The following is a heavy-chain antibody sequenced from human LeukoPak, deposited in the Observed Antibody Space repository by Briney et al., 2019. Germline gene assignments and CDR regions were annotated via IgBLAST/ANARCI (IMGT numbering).Heavy chain of an antibody. Sequence: GASLKVSCKASGYTFTSDGISWVRQAPGQGLERMGWISAYNGNTNYAQRLQGRVTMTTATSTSTAYMELRSLRSDDTAVYYCARLLIAGATDFDYRGQGTLVTVSS. V-gene: IGHV1-18*01. CDR1: GYTFTSDG. CDR2: ISAYNGNT. D-gene: IGHD1-26*01. CDR3: ARLLIAGATDFDY. J-gene: IGHJ4*02.